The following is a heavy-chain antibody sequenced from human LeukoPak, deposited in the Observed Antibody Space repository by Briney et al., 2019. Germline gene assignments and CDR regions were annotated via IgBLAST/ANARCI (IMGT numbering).Heavy chain of an antibody. V-gene: IGHV3-74*01. CDR1: GFTFTTFW. CDR2: INHDGSSA. J-gene: IGHJ4*02. D-gene: IGHD6-19*01. CDR3: ARDQVSVAGTGIDY. Sequence: GGSLRLSCATSGFTFTTFWMHWVRQAPGKGLVWVARINHDGSSANYVDSVKGRFTISRDNAKNSLYLQMNSLRAEDTAVYYCARDQVSVAGTGIDYWGQGTLVTVSS.